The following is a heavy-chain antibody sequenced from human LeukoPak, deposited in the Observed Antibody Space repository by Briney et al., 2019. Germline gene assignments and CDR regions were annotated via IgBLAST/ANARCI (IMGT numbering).Heavy chain of an antibody. Sequence: SETLSLTCTVSGDSISNSNYFWGWIRQPPGKGLEWVGNIYHSWNTFYNPSLKSRVTISADTSKNQFSLKLTFVTVADTAVYYCARQLYSSATVWGQGTTVIVSS. CDR2: IYHSWNT. CDR3: ARQLYSSATV. J-gene: IGHJ6*02. D-gene: IGHD6-25*01. CDR1: GDSISNSNYF. V-gene: IGHV4-39*01.